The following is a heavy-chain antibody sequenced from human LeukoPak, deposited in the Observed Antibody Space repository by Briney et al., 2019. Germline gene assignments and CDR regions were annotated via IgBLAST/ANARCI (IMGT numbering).Heavy chain of an antibody. CDR1: GYTFTSYD. CDR2: MNPNSGNT. Sequence: ASVKASCKASGYTFTSYDINWVRQATGQGLEWMGWMNPNSGNTGYAQKFQGRVTMTRNTSISTAYMELSSLRSEDTAVYYCARGQTGGYHFDYWGQGTLVTVSS. D-gene: IGHD5-12*01. V-gene: IGHV1-8*01. CDR3: ARGQTGGYHFDY. J-gene: IGHJ4*02.